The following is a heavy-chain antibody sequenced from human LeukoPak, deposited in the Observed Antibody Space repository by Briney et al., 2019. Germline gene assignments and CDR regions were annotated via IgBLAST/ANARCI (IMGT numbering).Heavy chain of an antibody. CDR3: ARGPLVARKRGWFDP. CDR1: GYSISSGYY. CDR2: IYHSGST. D-gene: IGHD5-12*01. Sequence: SETLSLTCTVSGYSISSGYYWGWIRQPPGKGLEWIGSIYHSGSTYYNPSLKSRVTISVDTSKNQFSLKLSSVAAADTAVYYCARGPLVARKRGWFDPWGQGTLVTVSS. J-gene: IGHJ5*02. V-gene: IGHV4-38-2*02.